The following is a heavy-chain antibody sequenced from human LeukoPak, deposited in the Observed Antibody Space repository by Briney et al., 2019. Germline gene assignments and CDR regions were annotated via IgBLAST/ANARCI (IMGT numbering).Heavy chain of an antibody. J-gene: IGHJ4*02. CDR2: IYSGGNT. V-gene: IGHV3-66*01. CDR1: GFTVSSNY. Sequence: GGSLRLSCVASGFTVSSNYMSWVRQAPGKGLEWVSVIYSGGNTYYAGSVKGRFTISRDSSKNTLSLQMNSLRAEDTAVYYCAREEVLTGYSYFDHWGQGTLVTVSS. D-gene: IGHD3-9*01. CDR3: AREEVLTGYSYFDH.